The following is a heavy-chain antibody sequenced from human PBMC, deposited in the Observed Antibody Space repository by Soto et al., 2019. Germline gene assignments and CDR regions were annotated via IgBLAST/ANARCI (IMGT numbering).Heavy chain of an antibody. CDR3: ARLEGLATISYYFDF. V-gene: IGHV4-39*01. J-gene: IGHJ4*02. Sequence: QLQLQESGPGLVKPSETLSLTCSVSDDSLNSDKYYWGWIRQPPGKGLEWIGSIYYRGNAYYNPSLQTRVTISRDTSKSQFYLKLNSVTAADSAVYFCARLEGLATISYYFDFWGPGALVTVSS. CDR1: DDSLNSDKYY. D-gene: IGHD3-9*01. CDR2: IYYRGNA.